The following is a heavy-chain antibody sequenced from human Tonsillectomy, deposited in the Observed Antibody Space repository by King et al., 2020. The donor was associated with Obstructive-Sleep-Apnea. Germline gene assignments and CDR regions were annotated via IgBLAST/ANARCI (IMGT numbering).Heavy chain of an antibody. CDR1: GLSLSSNGMR. V-gene: IGHV2-5*02. J-gene: IGHJ6*02. CDR3: ARPSGGHGMDV. CDR2: IYWDDDK. Sequence: ITLKESGPTLVKPTQTLTLTCTFSGLSLSSNGMRVAWIRQPPGKALEWLALIYWDDDKRYSPSLKTRLTITKDTSKNQVVLKMTNMDPVDTGTYYCARPSGGHGMDVWGQGTTVTVSS.